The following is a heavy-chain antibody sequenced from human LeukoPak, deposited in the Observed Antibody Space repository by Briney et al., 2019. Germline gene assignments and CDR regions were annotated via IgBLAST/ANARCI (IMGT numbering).Heavy chain of an antibody. J-gene: IGHJ6*02. CDR3: VFLRREAYYEMDV. D-gene: IGHD3-3*01. CDR1: GFNFDDYA. V-gene: IGHV3-20*04. Sequence: PGMSLRLSCAASGFNFDDYAMRWIRQAPGKGLEWVSGINWNGGSTGYADSVKGRFTISRDNAKHSLFLQMNSLRAEDTAFYYCVFLRREAYYEMDVWGQGTMVSVSS. CDR2: INWNGGST.